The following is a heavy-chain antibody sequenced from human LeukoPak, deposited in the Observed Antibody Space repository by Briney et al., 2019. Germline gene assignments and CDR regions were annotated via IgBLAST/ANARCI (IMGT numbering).Heavy chain of an antibody. D-gene: IGHD2-15*01. CDR1: GFTFSSYG. V-gene: IGHV3-30*18. Sequence: GRSLRLSCAASGFTFSSYGMHWVRQAPGKGLEWVAVISYDGSNKYYADSVKGRFTISRDNSKNTLYPQMNSLRAEDTAVYYCAKEVAASYYYYYGMDVWGQGTTVTVSS. CDR2: ISYDGSNK. J-gene: IGHJ6*02. CDR3: AKEVAASYYYYYGMDV.